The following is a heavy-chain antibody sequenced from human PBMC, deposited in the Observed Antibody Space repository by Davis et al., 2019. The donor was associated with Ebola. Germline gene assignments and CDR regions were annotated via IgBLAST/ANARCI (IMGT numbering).Heavy chain of an antibody. CDR1: GYTFTGYY. CDR3: ARRAYYYGSGSYRYGMDV. Sequence: ASVKVSCKASGYTFTGYYMHWVRQAPGQRLEWMGWINAGNGNTKYSQKFQGRVTMTTDTSTSTAYMELRRLRSDDTAVYYCARRAYYYGSGSYRYGMDVWGQGTTVTVSS. D-gene: IGHD3-10*01. V-gene: IGHV1/OR15-3*01. CDR2: INAGNGNT. J-gene: IGHJ6*02.